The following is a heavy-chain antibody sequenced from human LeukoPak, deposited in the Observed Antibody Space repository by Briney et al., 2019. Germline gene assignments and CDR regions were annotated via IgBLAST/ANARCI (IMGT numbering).Heavy chain of an antibody. V-gene: IGHV4-61*02. CDR3: TREGGGCSGGSCYSAKYYFDY. D-gene: IGHD2-15*01. Sequence: PSQTLSLTCTVSGGSLSSGSYYWSWLRQTAGKGVEWLGRISNSGSPNYKPSLKCRVTISVDTSKNEFSLKLSSVTAADTAVYYCTREGGGCSGGSCYSAKYYFDYWGQGTLVTVSS. CDR1: GGSLSSGSYY. CDR2: ISNSGSP. J-gene: IGHJ4*02.